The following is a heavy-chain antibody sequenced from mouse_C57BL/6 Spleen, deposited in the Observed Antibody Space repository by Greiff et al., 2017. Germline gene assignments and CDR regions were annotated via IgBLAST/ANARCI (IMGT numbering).Heavy chain of an antibody. CDR3: ARLDYDDEGYYFDY. V-gene: IGHV5-6*01. Sequence: EVKLMESGGDLVKPGGSLKLSCAASGFTFSSYGMSWVRQTPDKRLEWVAIISSGGSYTYYPDSVKGRFTISRDNAKNTLYLQMSSLKSEDTAMYYCARLDYDDEGYYFDYWGQGTTLTVSS. CDR2: ISSGGSYT. CDR1: GFTFSSYG. D-gene: IGHD2-4*01. J-gene: IGHJ2*01.